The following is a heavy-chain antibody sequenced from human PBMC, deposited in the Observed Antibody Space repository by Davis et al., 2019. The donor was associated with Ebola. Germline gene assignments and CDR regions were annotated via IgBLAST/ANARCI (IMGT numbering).Heavy chain of an antibody. Sequence: SETLSLTCTVSGGSISSGGYYWSWIRQHPGKGLEWIGYIYYSGSTYYNPSLKSRVTISVDTSKNQFSLKLSSVTAADTAVYYCARVYWNYNFDYWGQGTLVTVSS. D-gene: IGHD1-7*01. CDR2: IYYSGST. V-gene: IGHV4-31*03. CDR1: GGSISSGGYY. CDR3: ARVYWNYNFDY. J-gene: IGHJ4*02.